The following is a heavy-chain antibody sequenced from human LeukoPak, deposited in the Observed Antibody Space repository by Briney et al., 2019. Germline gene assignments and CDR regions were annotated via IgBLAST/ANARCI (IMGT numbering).Heavy chain of an antibody. V-gene: IGHV4-38-2*02. CDR1: GYSITSGYY. Sequence: SETLSLTCTVSGYSITSGYYWGWIRQPPGKGLEWIGSIYHSGSTFYNPSLKSRVTISVDPSKNQFSLKLRSVIVADTAVYYCARDRARHSSSWFDAFDIWGQGTMVTVSS. CDR3: ARDRARHSSSWFDAFDI. CDR2: IYHSGST. J-gene: IGHJ3*02. D-gene: IGHD6-13*01.